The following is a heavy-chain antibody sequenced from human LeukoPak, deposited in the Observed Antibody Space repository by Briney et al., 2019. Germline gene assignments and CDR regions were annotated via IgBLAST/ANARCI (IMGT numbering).Heavy chain of an antibody. V-gene: IGHV1-69*05. CDR3: ARESGYYDSSGYLDY. J-gene: IGHJ4*02. CDR2: IIPIFGTA. CDR1: GGTFISYA. Sequence: SVKVPCKASGGTFISYAISWVRQAPGQGLEWMGRIIPIFGTANYAQKFQGRVTITTDESTSTAYMELSSLRSEDTAVYYCARESGYYDSSGYLDYWGQGTLVTVSS. D-gene: IGHD3-22*01.